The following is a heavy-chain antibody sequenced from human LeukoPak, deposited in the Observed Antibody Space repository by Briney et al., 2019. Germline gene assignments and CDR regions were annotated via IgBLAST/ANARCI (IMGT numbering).Heavy chain of an antibody. V-gene: IGHV4-59*11. Sequence: SETLSLTCTVSDGSISSHYWSWIRQPPGKGLEWIGSIYYSGSTYYNPSLKSRVTISVDTSKNQFSLKLSSVTAADTAVYYCARKVDGYNIDYWGQGTLVTVSS. CDR1: DGSISSHY. CDR2: IYYSGST. J-gene: IGHJ4*02. D-gene: IGHD5-24*01. CDR3: ARKVDGYNIDY.